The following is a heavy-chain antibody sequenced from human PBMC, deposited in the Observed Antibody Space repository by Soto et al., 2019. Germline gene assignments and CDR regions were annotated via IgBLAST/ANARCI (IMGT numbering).Heavy chain of an antibody. D-gene: IGHD3-3*01. CDR3: ARGSDNNGYYECFDY. Sequence: QVQLVQSGAEVKKPGASVKVFCKASGYTFTNYAIHWVRQAPGQRLEWMGWINVGKGNTEYSQKFQGRVTLTRDTSASTAYMELSSLRSEDTAVYYCARGSDNNGYYECFDYWGQGALVTVTS. J-gene: IGHJ4*02. CDR1: GYTFTNYA. V-gene: IGHV1-3*01. CDR2: INVGKGNT.